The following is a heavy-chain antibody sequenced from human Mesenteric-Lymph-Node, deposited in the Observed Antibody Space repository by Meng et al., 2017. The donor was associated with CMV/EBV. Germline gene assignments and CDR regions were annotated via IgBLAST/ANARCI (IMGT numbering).Heavy chain of an antibody. CDR2: IDWDDDK. Sequence: SGPTLVKPTQTLTLTCTFSGFSLSTSGMRVSWIRQPPGKALEWLARIDWDDDKFYSTSLKTRLTISKDTSKNQVVLTMTNMDPVDTATYYCARDIAAAGIQHYYYYYGMDVWGQGTTVTVSS. CDR1: GFSLSTSGMR. D-gene: IGHD6-13*01. J-gene: IGHJ6*02. V-gene: IGHV2-70D*14. CDR3: ARDIAAAGIQHYYYYYGMDV.